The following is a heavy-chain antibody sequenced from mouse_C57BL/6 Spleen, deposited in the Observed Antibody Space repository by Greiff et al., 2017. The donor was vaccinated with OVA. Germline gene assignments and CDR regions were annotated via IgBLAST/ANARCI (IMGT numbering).Heavy chain of an antibody. CDR1: GYTFTDYY. J-gene: IGHJ2*01. Sequence: EVQLQQSGPVLVKPGASVKMSCKASGYTFTDYYMTWVKQSHGKSLEWIGVINTYNGGTSYNQKFKGKAPLTVDKSSSTAYLELNSLTSEDSAFYFFSISNYDYWGQGTTLPVSS. D-gene: IGHD2-5*01. CDR3: SISNYDY. CDR2: INTYNGGT. V-gene: IGHV1-19*01.